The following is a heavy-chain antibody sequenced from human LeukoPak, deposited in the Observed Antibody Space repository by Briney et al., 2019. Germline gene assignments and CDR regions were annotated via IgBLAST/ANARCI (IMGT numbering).Heavy chain of an antibody. D-gene: IGHD2-2*01. CDR1: GFTFSNAW. CDR3: TTRALGYCSSTSCLFDY. CDR2: IKGKTDGGTT. Sequence: GGSLRLSCAASGFTFSNAWMNWVRQAPGKGLEWVGRIKGKTDGGTTDYAAPVKGRFTISRDDSKNTLYLQMNSLKTEDTAVYYCTTRALGYCSSTSCLFDYWGQGTLVTVSS. J-gene: IGHJ4*02. V-gene: IGHV3-15*07.